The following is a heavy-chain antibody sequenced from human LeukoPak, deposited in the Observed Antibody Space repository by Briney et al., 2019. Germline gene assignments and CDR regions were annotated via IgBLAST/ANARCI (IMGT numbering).Heavy chain of an antibody. CDR2: ISSSSSTI. V-gene: IGHV3-48*01. J-gene: IGHJ3*02. CDR1: GFTFSSYT. D-gene: IGHD5-12*01. CDR3: ARDSPQALAILHAFDI. Sequence: GGSLRLSCAASGFTFSSYTMNWVRQAPGKGLEGVSKISSSSSTIYYADSVKGRFTIPRDNAKNSLYLQMNSLRAEDTAVYYCARDSPQALAILHAFDIWGHGTMVTVSS.